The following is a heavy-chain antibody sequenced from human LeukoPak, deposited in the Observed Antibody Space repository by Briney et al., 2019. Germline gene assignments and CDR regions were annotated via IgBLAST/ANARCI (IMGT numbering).Heavy chain of an antibody. D-gene: IGHD3-22*01. CDR1: GGSFSGYY. CDR3: ARARRYYDSRAFDI. J-gene: IGHJ3*02. V-gene: IGHV4-34*01. CDR2: INHSGST. Sequence: SETLSLTCAVDGGSFSGYYWSWIRQPPGKGLEWIGEINHSGSTNYNPSLKSRVTISVDTSKNQFSLKLSSVTAADTAVYYCARARRYYDSRAFDIWGQGTMVTVSS.